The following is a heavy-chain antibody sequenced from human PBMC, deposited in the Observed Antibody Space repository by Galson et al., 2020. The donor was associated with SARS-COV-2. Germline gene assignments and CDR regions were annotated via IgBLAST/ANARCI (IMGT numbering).Heavy chain of an antibody. V-gene: IGHV1-8*01. D-gene: IGHD2-2*01. J-gene: IGHJ4*02. Sequence: GESLKISCKASGYTFRTYDINWVRQATGQGLEWMGWMNPDSGNTGYTQRFQGRVTMTRNTSISTAYMELSSLRSDDTAVYYCARSLGARKGDKGVIILPATMMDDWGQGTPVTVSS. CDR3: ARSLGARKGDKGVIILPATMMDD. CDR1: GYTFRTYD. CDR2: MNPDSGNT.